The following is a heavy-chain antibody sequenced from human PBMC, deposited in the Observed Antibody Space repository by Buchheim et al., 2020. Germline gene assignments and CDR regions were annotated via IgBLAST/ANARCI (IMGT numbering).Heavy chain of an antibody. Sequence: EVQLLESGGGLVQPGGSLRLSCAASGFTFSSYAMSWVRQAPGKGLEWVSAISGSGGSTYYADSVKGRFTISSSNSKNTTYLQMNSLRAEDTAVYYCAKDEFLDYGDYAGYFDYWGQGTL. CDR1: GFTFSSYA. CDR3: AKDEFLDYGDYAGYFDY. D-gene: IGHD4-17*01. V-gene: IGHV3-23*01. CDR2: ISGSGGST. J-gene: IGHJ4*02.